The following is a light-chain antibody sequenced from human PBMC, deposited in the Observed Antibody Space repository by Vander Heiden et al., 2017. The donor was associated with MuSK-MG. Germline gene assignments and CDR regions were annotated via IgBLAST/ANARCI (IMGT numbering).Light chain of an antibody. V-gene: IGKV1-5*01. J-gene: IGKJ1*01. Sequence: DIQMTQSPSTLSASVGDRVTITCRASRSVSKWLAWYQQKPGKAPKLLMYDASTRQIGAPLRFSGTGSEKGFTLTSIGRQTDDFGNYYGQQDQTYRTFGQGTKVEIK. CDR3: QQDQTYRT. CDR2: DAS. CDR1: RSVSKW.